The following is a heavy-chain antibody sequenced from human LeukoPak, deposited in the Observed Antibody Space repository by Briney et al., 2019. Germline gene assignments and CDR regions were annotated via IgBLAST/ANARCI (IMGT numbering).Heavy chain of an antibody. CDR3: ARSEWLLIDY. V-gene: IGHV3-21*01. CDR1: GFTFSTYS. J-gene: IGHJ4*02. CDR2: ISSSSSYI. D-gene: IGHD3-3*01. Sequence: GGSLRLSCAASGFTFSTYSMNWVRQAPGKGLEWVSSISSSSSYIYYADSVKGRFTISRDNAKNSLYLQMNSLRAGDTAVYYCARSEWLLIDYWGQGTLVTVSS.